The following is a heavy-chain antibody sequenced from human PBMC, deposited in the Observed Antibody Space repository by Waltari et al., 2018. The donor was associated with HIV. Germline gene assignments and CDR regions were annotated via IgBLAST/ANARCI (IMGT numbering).Heavy chain of an antibody. Sequence: QVQLQESGPGLVKPSQTLSLTCTVSGGSISSGSYYWSWIRQPAGKGLEWIGRIYTSGSTNYNPSLKSRVTISVDTSKNQFSLKLSSVTAADTAVYYCAGVEYCSGGSCYEGAFDIWGQGTMVTVSS. J-gene: IGHJ3*02. CDR2: IYTSGST. CDR3: AGVEYCSGGSCYEGAFDI. CDR1: GGSISSGSYY. V-gene: IGHV4-61*02. D-gene: IGHD2-15*01.